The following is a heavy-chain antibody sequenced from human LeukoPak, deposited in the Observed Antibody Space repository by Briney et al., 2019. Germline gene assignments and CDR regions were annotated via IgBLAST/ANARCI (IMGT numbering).Heavy chain of an antibody. V-gene: IGHV4-34*01. CDR1: DESFSTYY. D-gene: IGHD3-3*01. CDR2: ISHRGTS. Sequence: PSETLSLTCDVNDESFSTYYWSWIRQSPGKGLEWIAEISHRGTSTYNPSLQSRVTVSVDASKNHSSLRVKSVIAADTAIYYCARKRRRGYYLNSAFDMWGQGTMVTVSS. CDR3: ARKRRRGYYLNSAFDM. J-gene: IGHJ3*02.